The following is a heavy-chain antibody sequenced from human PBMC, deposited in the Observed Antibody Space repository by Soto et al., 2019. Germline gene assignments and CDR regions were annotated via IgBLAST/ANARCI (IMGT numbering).Heavy chain of an antibody. CDR1: GGTFSKDA. D-gene: IGHD1-1*01. J-gene: IGHJ6*02. Sequence: QVQLVQSGAEVKKPGSSVTVSCKTSGGTFSKDAINWVRQAPGQGLEWMGLLIPVFGSPIYAQKFQGRIRITADESTSAAFMDLSSLRSEDTAGYYCTGVLGYPFDAGKTRCYGMDVWGQGTTVSVSS. CDR2: LIPVFGSP. V-gene: IGHV1-69*01. CDR3: TGVLGYPFDAGKTRCYGMDV.